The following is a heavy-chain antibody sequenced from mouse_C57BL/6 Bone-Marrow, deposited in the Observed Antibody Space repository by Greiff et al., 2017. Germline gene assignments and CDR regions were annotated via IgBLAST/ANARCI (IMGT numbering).Heavy chain of an antibody. V-gene: IGHV1-82*01. J-gene: IGHJ1*03. CDR2: IYPGDGDT. CDR1: GYAFSSSW. Sequence: QVQLKESGPELVKPGASVKISCKASGYAFSSSWMNWVKQRPGKGLEWIGRIYPGDGDTNYNGKFKGKDTLTADKSSSTAYMQLSSLTSEDSAVYFCARSGDYGFWYFDVWGTGTTVTASS. CDR3: ARSGDYGFWYFDV. D-gene: IGHD2-4*01.